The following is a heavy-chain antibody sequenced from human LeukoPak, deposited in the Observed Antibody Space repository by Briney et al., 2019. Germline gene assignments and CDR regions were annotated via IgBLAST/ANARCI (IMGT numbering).Heavy chain of an antibody. CDR1: GYTFTGYY. V-gene: IGHV1-2*02. D-gene: IGHD4-17*01. Sequence: ASVKVSCKASGYTFTGYYMHWVGQAPGQGLEWMGWVNPNSGGTDYAQKFQGRVTMTRDTSISTAYMELSRLRSDDTAVYYCARDWFQLRCGGEPPYYYMDVWGKGTTVTVSS. J-gene: IGHJ6*03. CDR2: VNPNSGGT. CDR3: ARDWFQLRCGGEPPYYYMDV.